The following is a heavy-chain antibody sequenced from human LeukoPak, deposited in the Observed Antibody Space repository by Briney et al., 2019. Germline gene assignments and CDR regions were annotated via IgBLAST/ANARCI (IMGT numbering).Heavy chain of an antibody. Sequence: PGRSLRLSCAASGFTFSSYAMHWVRQAPGKGLEWVAVISNDGSNKYYADSVKGRFTISRDNSKNTLYLQMNSLRAEDTAVYYCARDTQYRGSYYYWGQGTLVTVSS. V-gene: IGHV3-30-3*01. D-gene: IGHD1-26*01. J-gene: IGHJ4*02. CDR2: ISNDGSNK. CDR3: ARDTQYRGSYYY. CDR1: GFTFSSYA.